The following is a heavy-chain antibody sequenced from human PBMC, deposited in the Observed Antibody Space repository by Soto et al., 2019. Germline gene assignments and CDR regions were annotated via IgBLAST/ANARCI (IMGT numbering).Heavy chain of an antibody. D-gene: IGHD3-10*01. Sequence: PGGSLRLSXSVSGLTFSSYSMSWVRQPPGKGLEWVSDVSNIGVTTNYADFVKGRFTVSRDNSNNTVYLQMNSLRAEDTAVYYCSKGSAASGWLTHDYWGQGTLVTVSS. CDR2: VSNIGVTT. J-gene: IGHJ4*02. CDR1: GLTFSSYS. V-gene: IGHV3-23*01. CDR3: SKGSAASGWLTHDY.